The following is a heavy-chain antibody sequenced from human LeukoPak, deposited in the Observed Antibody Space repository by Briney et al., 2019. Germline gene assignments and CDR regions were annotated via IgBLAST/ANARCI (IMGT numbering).Heavy chain of an antibody. D-gene: IGHD5-24*01. V-gene: IGHV4-34*01. Sequence: PSETLSLTCAVYGGSFSGYYWSWIRQPPGKGLEWIGEINHSGSTNYNPSLKSRVTISVDTSRNQFSLKLSSVTAADTAVYYCARGRSEGRCLQCLYYWGQGTLVTVSS. CDR2: INHSGST. J-gene: IGHJ4*02. CDR3: ARGRSEGRCLQCLYY. CDR1: GGSFSGYY.